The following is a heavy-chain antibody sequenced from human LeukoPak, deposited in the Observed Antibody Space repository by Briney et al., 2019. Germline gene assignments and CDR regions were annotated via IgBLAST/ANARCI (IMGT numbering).Heavy chain of an antibody. CDR2: INGSGTTT. CDR3: ARDLHIIVVPYYFGS. J-gene: IGHJ4*02. D-gene: IGHD2-21*01. Sequence: GGSLRLSCAASGFTFSDCCMYWIRQAPGKGLEWVSYINGSGTTTSYADSVKGRFTISRDNAKNSLFLQMNNLRAEDTAVYYCARDLHIIVVPYYFGSWGQGTLVTVSS. V-gene: IGHV3-11*01. CDR1: GFTFSDCC.